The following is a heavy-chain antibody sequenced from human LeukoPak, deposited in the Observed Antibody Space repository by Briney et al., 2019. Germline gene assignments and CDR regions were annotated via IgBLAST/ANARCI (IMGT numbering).Heavy chain of an antibody. CDR1: GGSFSGYY. CDR2: SDHSGTT. Sequence: PSETLSLTCVVYGGSFSGYYWSWIRQPPGKGLEWIGESDHSGTTNYNPSLKSRVTMSVDTSKNQFSLMVSSVTAADTAVCYCATGRNGVVPSPILGVGPWYNYHYMDVWGKGTTVTVSS. V-gene: IGHV4-34*01. J-gene: IGHJ6*03. D-gene: IGHD2-2*02. CDR3: ATGRNGVVPSPILGVGPWYNYHYMDV.